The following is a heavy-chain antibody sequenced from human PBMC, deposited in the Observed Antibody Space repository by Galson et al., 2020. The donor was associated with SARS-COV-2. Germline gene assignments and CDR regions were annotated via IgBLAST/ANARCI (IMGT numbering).Heavy chain of an antibody. V-gene: IGHV3-43*01. Sequence: GGSLRLSCAASGFTFDDYTMHWVRQPPGKGLEWVSLITWDGETTYYADSVKGRFTISRDNSKDSLYLHMKSLRTEDAALYFCVKDSGLSGGYDYWGQGALVTVSS. D-gene: IGHD7-27*01. J-gene: IGHJ4*02. CDR1: GFTFDDYT. CDR2: ITWDGETT. CDR3: VKDSGLSGGYDY.